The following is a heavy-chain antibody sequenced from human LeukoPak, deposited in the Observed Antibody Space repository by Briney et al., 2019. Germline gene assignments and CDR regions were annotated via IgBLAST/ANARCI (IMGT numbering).Heavy chain of an antibody. CDR1: GFTFSSYS. J-gene: IGHJ4*02. Sequence: PGGSLRLSCAASGFTFSSYSMNWVRQAPGKGLEWVSSISSSSSYIYYADSVKGRFTTSRDNAKNSLYLQMNSLRADDTAVYYCVKSRRVGANQRGLFDYWGQGTLVTVSP. CDR2: ISSSSSYI. V-gene: IGHV3-21*04. D-gene: IGHD1-26*01. CDR3: VKSRRVGANQRGLFDY.